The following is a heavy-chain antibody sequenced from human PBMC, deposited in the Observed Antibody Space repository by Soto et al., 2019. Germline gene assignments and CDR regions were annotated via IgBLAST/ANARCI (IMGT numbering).Heavy chain of an antibody. J-gene: IGHJ4*02. Sequence: EVQVVESGGGLVQPGGSLRLSCVASGFTFSSYSMNWVRQAPGKGLEWVSYIGSSSSTIYYADSVKGRFTISRDNAKTSLYLQMNSLRAEDTAVYYCARSSSVWYEVAESWGQGTLVTVSS. CDR3: ARSSSVWYEVAES. CDR2: IGSSSSTI. D-gene: IGHD6-19*01. V-gene: IGHV3-48*01. CDR1: GFTFSSYS.